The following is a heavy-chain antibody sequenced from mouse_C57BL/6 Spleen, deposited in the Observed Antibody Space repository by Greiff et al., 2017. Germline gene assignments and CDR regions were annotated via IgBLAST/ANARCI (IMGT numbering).Heavy chain of an antibody. CDR1: GYTFTDHT. J-gene: IGHJ1*03. D-gene: IGHD1-1*01. V-gene: IGHV1-78*01. Sequence: QVQLQQSDAELVKPGASVKISCKVSGYTFTDHTIHWLKQRPEQGLEWIGYIYPRDGSTKSNEQFKGKATLTADKSSSTAYMQLNSLTSEDAAVDFCAREEYYYGSSYWYVDVWGTGTTVTVSS. CDR2: IYPRDGST. CDR3: AREEYYYGSSYWYVDV.